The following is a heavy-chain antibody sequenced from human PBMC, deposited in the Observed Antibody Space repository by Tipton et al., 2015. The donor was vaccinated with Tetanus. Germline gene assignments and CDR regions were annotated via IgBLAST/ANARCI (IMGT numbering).Heavy chain of an antibody. V-gene: IGHV4-61*01. CDR1: GASIGSISYY. J-gene: IGHJ4*02. Sequence: GLVKPSETLSLTCTVSGASIGSISYYWSWIRQPPGKGLEWIGYTYYSGSTGYNPSLKSRVTISIDSSKNQFSLKLTSVTAADTAVYYCARDERYGDYAYWGQGARVTVSS. D-gene: IGHD4-17*01. CDR2: TYYSGST. CDR3: ARDERYGDYAY.